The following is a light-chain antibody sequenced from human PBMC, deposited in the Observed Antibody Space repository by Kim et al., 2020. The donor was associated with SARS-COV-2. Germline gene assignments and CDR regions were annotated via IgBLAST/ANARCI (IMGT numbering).Light chain of an antibody. CDR1: QSVRGGF. V-gene: IGKV3-20*01. J-gene: IGKJ1*01. CDR2: GAS. Sequence: PGERATLSCRASQSVRGGFLAWYQQQPGQAPRLLIHGASSRATGVPDRFTGSGSGTAFTLTLSRLGPDDFAVYYCQQYASSPRSFGQGTKV. CDR3: QQYASSPRS.